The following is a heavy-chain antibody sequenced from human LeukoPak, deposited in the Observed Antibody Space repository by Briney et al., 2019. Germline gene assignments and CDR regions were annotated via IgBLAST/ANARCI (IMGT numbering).Heavy chain of an antibody. D-gene: IGHD3-10*01. Sequence: PGESLRLSCAASGFTVSSNYMSWVRQAPGKGLEWVSVIYSSSTYYADSVKGRFTISRDNSKNTLYLQMNSLRAEDTAVYYCAREAVQGYCDYWGQGTLVTVSS. V-gene: IGHV3-53*01. CDR1: GFTVSSNY. CDR3: AREAVQGYCDY. J-gene: IGHJ4*02. CDR2: IYSSST.